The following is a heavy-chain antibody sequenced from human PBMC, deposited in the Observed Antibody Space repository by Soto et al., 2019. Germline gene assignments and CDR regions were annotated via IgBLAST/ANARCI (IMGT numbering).Heavy chain of an antibody. CDR1: GFTFSNAW. J-gene: IGHJ5*02. CDR2: IKSKTDGGTT. Sequence: LRLSCAASGFTFSNAWMNWVRQAPGKGLEWVGRIKSKTDGGTTDYAAPVKGRFTISRDDSRNTLYLQMNSLKTEDTAVYYCTTAYDILTGYFLRRPKHNDNWFDPWGQGTLVTVSS. CDR3: TTAYDILTGYFLRRPKHNDNWFDP. V-gene: IGHV3-15*07. D-gene: IGHD3-9*01.